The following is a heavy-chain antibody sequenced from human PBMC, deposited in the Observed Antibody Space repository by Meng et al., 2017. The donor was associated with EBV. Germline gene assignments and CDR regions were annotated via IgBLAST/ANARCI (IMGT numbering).Heavy chain of an antibody. CDR2: INTYSGKA. CDR3: ARGVEENGSHYPFDS. CDR1: GYTFRNYA. Sequence: QVPLWQSGSGWKRPGASVQVSCKASGYTFRNYAINWMRQVPGQGLEWMGWINTYSGKATFAQGFTGRFVFSLDTPVTTAHLQISGLKTEDSAVYYCARGVEENGSHYPFDSWGQGTLVTVSS. D-gene: IGHD1-1*01. J-gene: IGHJ4*02. V-gene: IGHV7-4-1*02.